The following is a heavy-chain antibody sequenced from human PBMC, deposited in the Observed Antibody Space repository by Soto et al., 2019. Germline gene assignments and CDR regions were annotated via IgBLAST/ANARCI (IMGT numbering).Heavy chain of an antibody. J-gene: IGHJ5*02. D-gene: IGHD3-10*01. CDR2: IKHSGST. Sequence: QVQLQQWGAGLLKPSETLSLTCAVYGGSFSGYYWSWIRQPPGKGLEWIGEIKHSGSTNYNPSLKSRFTISVDTSKNQFSLKLSSVTAADTAVYYCARAKRVYYYGSGNHNWFDPWGQGTLVTVSS. CDR3: ARAKRVYYYGSGNHNWFDP. CDR1: GGSFSGYY. V-gene: IGHV4-34*01.